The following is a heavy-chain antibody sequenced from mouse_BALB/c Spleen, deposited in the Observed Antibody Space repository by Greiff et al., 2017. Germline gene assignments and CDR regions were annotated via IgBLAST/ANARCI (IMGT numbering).Heavy chain of an antibody. D-gene: IGHD2-10*02. Sequence: EVQLQESGPSLVKPSQTLSLTCSVTGDSITSGYWNWIRKFPGNKLEYMGYISYSGSTYYNPCLKSRISITRDTSKNQYYLQLNSVTTEDTATYYCASGWYGNVYYAMDYWGQGTSVTVSS. V-gene: IGHV3-8*02. CDR1: GDSITSGY. CDR3: ASGWYGNVYYAMDY. J-gene: IGHJ4*01. CDR2: ISYSGST.